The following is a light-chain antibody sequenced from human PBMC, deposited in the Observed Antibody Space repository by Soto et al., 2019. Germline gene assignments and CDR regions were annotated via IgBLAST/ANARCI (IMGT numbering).Light chain of an antibody. V-gene: IGLV1-40*01. Sequence: QYVLTQPPSVSGAPGQRVTISCTGSSSNIGAGYDVHWYQQLPGTAPKLLIYGNSNRPSGVPDRFSGSKSGTSASLAITRLQAEDEADYYCQSYDSSLSGWVFGGGTKLTVL. CDR3: QSYDSSLSGWV. CDR2: GNS. J-gene: IGLJ3*02. CDR1: SSNIGAGYD.